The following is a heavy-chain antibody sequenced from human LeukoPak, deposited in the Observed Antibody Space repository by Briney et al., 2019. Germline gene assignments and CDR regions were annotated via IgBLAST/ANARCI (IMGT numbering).Heavy chain of an antibody. D-gene: IGHD3-10*01. CDR2: IDWDDDK. CDR1: GFSLSTSGMR. V-gene: IGHV2-70*04. CDR3: ARIDPLVRGVSGYSDY. J-gene: IGHJ4*02. Sequence: SGPALVKPTQTLTLTCTFSGFSLSTSGMRVSWIRQPPEKALEWLARIDWDDDKFYSTSLKTRLTISKDTSKNQVVLTMTNMDPVDTATYYCARIDPLVRGVSGYSDYWGQGTLVTVSS.